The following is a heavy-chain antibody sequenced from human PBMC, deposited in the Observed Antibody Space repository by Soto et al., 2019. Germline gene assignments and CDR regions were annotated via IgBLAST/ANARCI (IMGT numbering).Heavy chain of an antibody. J-gene: IGHJ5*02. CDR1: GFTFSSFG. Sequence: PGGSLRLSCAASGFTFSSFGMHWVRQAPDKGLQWVAVISYDGSDKYYADSVKGRFTISRDDSTNTMYLQMNSLRPEDTAVYYCEETAGYDYVREGAGLDPWGKGTQVTVSS. V-gene: IGHV3-30*18. CDR2: ISYDGSDK. D-gene: IGHD3-16*01. CDR3: EETAGYDYVREGAGLDP.